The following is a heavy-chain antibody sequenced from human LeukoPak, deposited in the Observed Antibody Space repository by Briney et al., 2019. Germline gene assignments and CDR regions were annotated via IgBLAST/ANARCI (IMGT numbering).Heavy chain of an antibody. CDR3: ARVPLGDTATLDY. Sequence: ASVKVSCKASGYTFTSYDINWVRQATGQGLEWMGWMNPNSGNTGYAQKFQGRVTITRNTSISTAYMELSSLRSEDTAVYYCARVPLGDTATLDYWGQGTLVTVSS. CDR1: GYTFTSYD. J-gene: IGHJ4*02. D-gene: IGHD5-18*01. CDR2: MNPNSGNT. V-gene: IGHV1-8*03.